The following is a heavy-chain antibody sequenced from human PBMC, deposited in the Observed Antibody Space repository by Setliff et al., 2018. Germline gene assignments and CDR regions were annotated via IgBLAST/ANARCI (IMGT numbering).Heavy chain of an antibody. D-gene: IGHD6-19*01. Sequence: AGGSLRLSCAASGFTFSSYSMNWVRQAPGKGLEWVSYISSSSSTIYYADSVKGRFTISRDNAKNSLYLQMNSLRAEDTAVYYCARHRTIIAVAGPLDYWGQGTLVTVSS. J-gene: IGHJ4*02. CDR1: GFTFSSYS. CDR2: ISSSSSTI. CDR3: ARHRTIIAVAGPLDY. V-gene: IGHV3-48*04.